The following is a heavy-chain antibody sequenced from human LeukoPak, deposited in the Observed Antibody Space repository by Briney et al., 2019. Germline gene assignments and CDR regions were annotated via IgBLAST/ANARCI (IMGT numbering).Heavy chain of an antibody. D-gene: IGHD3-22*01. CDR2: IDWDDDK. CDR1: GFSLSTSGMC. J-gene: IGHJ4*02. CDR3: ARTCPYYYDSSGYPDY. Sequence: SGPALVKPTQTLTLTCTFSGFSLSTSGMCVSWIRQPPGKALEWLARIDWDDDKYYSTSLKTRLTISKDTSKNQVVLTMTNMDPVDTATYYCARTCPYYYDSSGYPDYWGQGTLVAVSP. V-gene: IGHV2-70*11.